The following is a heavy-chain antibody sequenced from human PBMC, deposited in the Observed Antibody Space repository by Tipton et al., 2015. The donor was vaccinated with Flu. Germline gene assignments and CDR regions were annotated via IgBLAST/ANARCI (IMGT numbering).Heavy chain of an antibody. Sequence: SLRLSCKTSGFDFSVYGMHWVRQAPGKGLEWVAVIWYDGSNEHYADSVKGRFIISRDNAKRSLYLQLDSLRAEDTGVYYCSISLNSWGQGTLVTVSS. V-gene: IGHV3-33*03. J-gene: IGHJ5*02. CDR2: IWYDGSNE. CDR1: GFDFSVYG. CDR3: SISLNS.